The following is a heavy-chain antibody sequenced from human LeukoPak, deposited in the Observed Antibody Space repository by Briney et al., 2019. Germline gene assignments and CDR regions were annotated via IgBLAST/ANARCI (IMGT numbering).Heavy chain of an antibody. CDR3: ARDLSGSYFDY. CDR1: GGSISSYY. CDR2: IYYSGST. J-gene: IGHJ4*02. V-gene: IGHV4-59*01. Sequence: SGTLSLTCTVSGGSISSYYWSWIRQPPGKGLEWIGYIYYSGSTNHNPSLKSRVTISVDTSKNQFSLKLSSVTAADAAVYYCARDLSGSYFDYWGQGTLVTVSS. D-gene: IGHD3-22*01.